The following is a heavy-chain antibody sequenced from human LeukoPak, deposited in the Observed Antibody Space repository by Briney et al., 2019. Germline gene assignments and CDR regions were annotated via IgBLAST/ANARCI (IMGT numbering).Heavy chain of an antibody. D-gene: IGHD3-10*01. J-gene: IGHJ5*02. V-gene: IGHV4-4*07. CDR1: GGSISTYY. Sequence: SETLSLTCTVSGGSISTYYWSWIRQPAGKGLEWIGRIYPGGSTNYNPSLKSRVTMSADTSKNQFSLKLSSVTAADTAVYCCARAPYDSGANWFDPWGQGTLVTVSS. CDR2: IYPGGST. CDR3: ARAPYDSGANWFDP.